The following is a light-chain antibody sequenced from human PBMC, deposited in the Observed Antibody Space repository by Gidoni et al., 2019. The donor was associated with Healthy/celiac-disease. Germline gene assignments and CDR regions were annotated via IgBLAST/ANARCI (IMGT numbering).Light chain of an antibody. CDR3: SLYTSQSTFYV. CDR2: DVS. V-gene: IGLV2-14*03. CDR1: SSDVGGYNY. Sequence: QSALTQPASVSGSPGQSITISCTGTSSDVGGYNYVSWYQQHPGKAPKLMIYDVSNRPSGVSNRFSGSKAGNTASLTISGLQGGGGGDYYCSLYTSQSTFYVFGTGAKVNVL. J-gene: IGLJ1*01.